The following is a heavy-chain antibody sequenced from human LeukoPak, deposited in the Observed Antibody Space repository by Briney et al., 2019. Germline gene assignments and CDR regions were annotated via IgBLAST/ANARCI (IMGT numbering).Heavy chain of an antibody. V-gene: IGHV3-33*01. CDR2: IWYDGSNK. CDR1: GFTFSSYG. J-gene: IGHJ5*02. Sequence: GRSLRLSCAASGFTFSSYGMHWVRQAPGKGLEWVAVIWYDGSNKYYADSVKGRFAISRDNSKNTLYLQMNSLRAEDTAVYYCARDQDGVTSRYNWFDPWGQGTLSPSPQ. CDR3: ARDQDGVTSRYNWFDP. D-gene: IGHD2-21*02.